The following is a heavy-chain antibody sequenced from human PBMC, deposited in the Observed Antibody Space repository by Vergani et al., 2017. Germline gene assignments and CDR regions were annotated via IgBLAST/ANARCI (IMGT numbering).Heavy chain of an antibody. Sequence: QVQLQESGPGLVKPSETLSLTCTVSGGSISSYYWSWIRQPAGKGLEWIGRIYTSGSTNYNPSLKSRVTMSVDTSKNQFSLKLRSVTAADTAVYYCARGDFIAAFNWFDPWGQGTLVTVSS. D-gene: IGHD3-16*01. J-gene: IGHJ5*02. CDR2: IYTSGST. CDR1: GGSISSYY. CDR3: ARGDFIAAFNWFDP. V-gene: IGHV4-4*07.